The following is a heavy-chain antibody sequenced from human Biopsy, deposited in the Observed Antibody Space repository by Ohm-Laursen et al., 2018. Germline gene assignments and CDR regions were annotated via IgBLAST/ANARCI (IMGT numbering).Heavy chain of an antibody. Sequence: SDTLSLTCTVSGDSIKNDAWSWIRQFPGKGLEWLGYMLHSGHSGYNPSLERRLTLSIDASKNQISLNLSSVTAADTAIYYCARHFESTAIFDYWGQGALITVSS. V-gene: IGHV4-59*08. CDR1: GDSIKNDA. CDR2: MLHSGHS. J-gene: IGHJ4*02. CDR3: ARHFESTAIFDY. D-gene: IGHD5/OR15-5a*01.